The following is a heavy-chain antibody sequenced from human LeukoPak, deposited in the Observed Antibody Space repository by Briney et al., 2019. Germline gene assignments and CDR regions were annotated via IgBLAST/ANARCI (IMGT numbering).Heavy chain of an antibody. CDR1: GYTVTDYY. D-gene: IGHD3-10*01. CDR2: INPATGDT. CDR3: ARDLGPVRGALDI. J-gene: IGHJ3*02. V-gene: IGHV1-2*02. Sequence: ASVKVSCKASGYTVTDYYIHWLRQAPGQGPEWMGWINPATGDTNSAQNFQGRVTLTRDTSITTVYMEFNTVTSDDTALYYCARDLGPVRGALDIWGQGT.